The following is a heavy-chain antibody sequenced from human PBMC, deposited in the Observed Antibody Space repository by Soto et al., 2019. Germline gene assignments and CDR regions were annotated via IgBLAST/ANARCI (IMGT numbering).Heavy chain of an antibody. V-gene: IGHV1-8*01. D-gene: IGHD3-22*01. CDR1: GYTFTSYD. CDR2: MNPNSGNT. J-gene: IGHJ4*02. Sequence: QVQLVQSGAEVKKPGASVKVSCKASGYTFTSYDINWVRQATGQGLEWMGWMNPNSGNTGYAQKFQGRVTMTRNTSISTAYMELSSPRSEDTAMYYCARAHYYDSSGYYPNVDYWGQGTLVTVSS. CDR3: ARAHYYDSSGYYPNVDY.